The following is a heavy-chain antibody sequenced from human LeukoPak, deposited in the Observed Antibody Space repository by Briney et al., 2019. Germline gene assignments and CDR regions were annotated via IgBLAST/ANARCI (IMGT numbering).Heavy chain of an antibody. V-gene: IGHV4-31*03. Sequence: TLSLTCTVSRGSICRVDYYWSWIRQHPGKGLKWIGYIYYSGSTFYNPSLKSGVTISLDTSKNQFSLKLSSVTAADTAVYYCARIHGGNSRAFDIWGQGTIITVSS. D-gene: IGHD4-23*01. CDR1: RGSICRVDYY. J-gene: IGHJ3*02. CDR2: IYYSGST. CDR3: ARIHGGNSRAFDI.